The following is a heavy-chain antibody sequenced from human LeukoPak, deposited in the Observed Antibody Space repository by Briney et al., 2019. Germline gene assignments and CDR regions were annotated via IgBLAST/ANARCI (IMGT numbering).Heavy chain of an antibody. D-gene: IGHD6-13*01. V-gene: IGHV3-74*01. CDR2: INTDGSST. Sequence: GGSLRLSCAASGFTFSSYAMSWVRQAPGKGLEWVSRINTDGSSTSYADSVKGRFTISRDNAKNTLYLQMNSLRAEDTAVYYCARSIAAAGDFDYWGQGTLVTVSS. J-gene: IGHJ4*02. CDR3: ARSIAAAGDFDY. CDR1: GFTFSSYA.